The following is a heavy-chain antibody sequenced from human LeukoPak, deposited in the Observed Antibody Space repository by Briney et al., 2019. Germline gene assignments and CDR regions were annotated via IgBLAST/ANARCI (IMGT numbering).Heavy chain of an antibody. D-gene: IGHD5-18*01. CDR1: GGTFSSYA. CDR3: ARGGYSYGYVGGFGP. CDR2: IIPIFGTA. Sequence: SVKVSCKASGGTFSSYAISWVRQAPGQGLEWMGRIIPIFGTANYAQKFQGRVTITTDESTSTAYMELSSLRSEDTAVYYCARGGYSYGYVGGFGPWGQGTLVTVSS. V-gene: IGHV1-69*05. J-gene: IGHJ5*02.